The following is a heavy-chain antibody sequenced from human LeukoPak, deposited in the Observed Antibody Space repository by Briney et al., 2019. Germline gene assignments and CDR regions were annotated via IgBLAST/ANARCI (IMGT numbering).Heavy chain of an antibody. J-gene: IGHJ6*02. CDR2: IYTSGST. CDR3: AREKTVTTHYYYYGMDV. CDR1: GGSISSYY. Sequence: SETLSLTCTVSGGSISSYYWSWIRQPAGKGLEWIGRIYTSGSTNYNPSLESRVTMSVDTSKNQFSLKLSSVTAADTAVYYCAREKTVTTHYYYYGMDVWGQGTTVTVSS. D-gene: IGHD4-17*01. V-gene: IGHV4-4*07.